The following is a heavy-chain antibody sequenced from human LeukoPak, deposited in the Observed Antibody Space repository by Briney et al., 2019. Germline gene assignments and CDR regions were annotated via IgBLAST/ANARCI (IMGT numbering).Heavy chain of an antibody. J-gene: IGHJ4*02. CDR1: GFSFTTYW. CDR3: VRGAPFDY. Sequence: GGSLRLSCEGSGFSFTTYWMSWVRQAPGKGLVWVSRINSDGTSTSYADSVKGRFTISRDNAKNMLYLEMNSLRVDDTSVYYCVRGAPFDYWGQGTLVTVSS. D-gene: IGHD1-26*01. V-gene: IGHV3-74*01. CDR2: INSDGTST.